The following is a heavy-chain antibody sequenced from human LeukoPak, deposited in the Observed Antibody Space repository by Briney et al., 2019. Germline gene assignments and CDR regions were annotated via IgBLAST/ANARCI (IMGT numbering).Heavy chain of an antibody. CDR1: GGSISSYY. Sequence: PSETLSLTCTVSGGSISSYYWSSIRQPPGKGLEWIGYIYYSGSTNYNPSLKSRVTISVDTSKNQFSLKLSSVTAADTAVYYCARVQAYGGKGYFDYWGQGTLVTVSS. CDR3: ARVQAYGGKGYFDY. J-gene: IGHJ4*02. D-gene: IGHD4-23*01. V-gene: IGHV4-59*01. CDR2: IYYSGST.